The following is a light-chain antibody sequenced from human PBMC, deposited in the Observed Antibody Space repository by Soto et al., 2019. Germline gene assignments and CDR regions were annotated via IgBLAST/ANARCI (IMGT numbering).Light chain of an antibody. CDR3: QQRTNWPLT. CDR2: DAS. CDR1: QSVTTF. J-gene: IGKJ4*01. V-gene: IGKV3-11*01. Sequence: EIVLTQSQVTLSLSPGERATLSCRASQSVTTFLAWYQQKPGQAPRLLIYDASKRATGIPARFSGSGSGTDFTLTIGSLEPEDFAVYYCQQRTNWPLTFGGGTKVEIK.